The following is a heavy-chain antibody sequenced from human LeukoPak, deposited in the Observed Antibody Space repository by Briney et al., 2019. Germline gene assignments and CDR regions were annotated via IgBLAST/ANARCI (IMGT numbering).Heavy chain of an antibody. Sequence: GGSLRLSCAASGFTFNTYAMSWVRQAPGKGLEWVSAISGSGDSTYYADSVKGRSTISRDNSKNTQYLQMNSLRAEDTAVYYCAKRYFGNYYFDSWGQGTLVTVSS. CDR2: ISGSGDST. J-gene: IGHJ4*02. CDR3: AKRYFGNYYFDS. V-gene: IGHV3-23*01. D-gene: IGHD3-9*01. CDR1: GFTFNTYA.